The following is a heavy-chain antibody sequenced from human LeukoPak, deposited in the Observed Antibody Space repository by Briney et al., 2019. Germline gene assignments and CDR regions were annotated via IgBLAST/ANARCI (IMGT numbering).Heavy chain of an antibody. CDR3: ARAHTSGWYGDFEY. D-gene: IGHD6-19*01. CDR1: GFTFIAYY. Sequence: GGSLRLSCAASGFTFIAYYMSWIRQAPGKGLEWVSCISSSGSSIYYADSVKGRFTISRDNAKNSLYLQMNSLRAEDTAVYYCARAHTSGWYGDFEYWGQGTLVTVSS. J-gene: IGHJ4*02. CDR2: ISSSGSSI. V-gene: IGHV3-11*01.